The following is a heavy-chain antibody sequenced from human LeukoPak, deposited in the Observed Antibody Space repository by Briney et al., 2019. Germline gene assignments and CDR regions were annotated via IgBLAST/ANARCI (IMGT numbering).Heavy chain of an antibody. V-gene: IGHV1-18*01. D-gene: IGHD3-10*01. CDR3: ARDQLSYYGSGSYYKNWFDP. J-gene: IGHJ5*02. Sequence: GASVKVSCKASGYTFTSYGISWVRQAPGQGLEWMGWISAYNGNTNYAQKLQGRVTMTTDTSTSTAYMELRSLRSDDTAVYYCARDQLSYYGSGSYYKNWFDPWGQGTLVTVSS. CDR1: GYTFTSYG. CDR2: ISAYNGNT.